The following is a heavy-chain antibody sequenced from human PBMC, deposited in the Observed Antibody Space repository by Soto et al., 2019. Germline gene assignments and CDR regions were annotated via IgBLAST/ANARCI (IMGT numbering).Heavy chain of an antibody. CDR1: ESTLTTYP. V-gene: IGHV1-3*01. Sequence: ASVKASCKASESTLTTYPIHWVRQAPGQRLEWMGWINPDYGNTKYSQKFQDTLTITRDTSASTAYMELSSLRFEDTAVYDCASGGIAAILPLYWGQGTQVTVAS. D-gene: IGHD3-16*01. CDR2: INPDYGNT. CDR3: ASGGIAAILPLY. J-gene: IGHJ4*02.